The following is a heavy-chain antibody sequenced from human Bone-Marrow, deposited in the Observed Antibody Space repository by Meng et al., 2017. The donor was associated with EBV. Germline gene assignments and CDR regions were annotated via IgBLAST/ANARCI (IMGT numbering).Heavy chain of an antibody. J-gene: IGHJ5*02. V-gene: IGHV1-69*06. Sequence: QLVQSGAEVKKPGSWVKVSCKASGDIFTNLAFTWVRQVPGKGLEWMGGFLPILGAANYAQKFQGRLTITADKSTTTAFMELRSLRVDDTAVYFCARDGIAVPGGSNWFDPWGQGTLVTVSS. D-gene: IGHD6-19*01. CDR2: FLPILGAA. CDR3: ARDGIAVPGGSNWFDP. CDR1: GDIFTNLA.